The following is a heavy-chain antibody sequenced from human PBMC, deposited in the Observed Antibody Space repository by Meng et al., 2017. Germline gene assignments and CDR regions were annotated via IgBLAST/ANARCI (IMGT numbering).Heavy chain of an antibody. CDR3: ARYVAVAGVDY. D-gene: IGHD6-19*01. CDR2: MNPNSGNT. V-gene: IGHV1-8*01. Sequence: QVQLGQAGAEVKKPGASLKVSCKASGYTFTSYDINWVRQATGQGLEWMGWMNPNSGNTGYAQKFQGRVTKTRNTSISTAYMELSSLRSEDTAVYYCARYVAVAGVDYWGQGTLVTVSS. CDR1: GYTFTSYD. J-gene: IGHJ4*02.